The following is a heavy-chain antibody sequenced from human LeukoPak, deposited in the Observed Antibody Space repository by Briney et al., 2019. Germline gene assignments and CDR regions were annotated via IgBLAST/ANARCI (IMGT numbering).Heavy chain of an antibody. CDR1: GFTFSGYE. Sequence: GGSLRLSCAASGFTFSGYEMNWVRQAPGKGLEWVSYISSSGSTIYYADSVKGRFTISRDNSKNTLYLQMNSLRADDTAVYYCARHGGLRPFDYWGQGTLVTVSS. J-gene: IGHJ4*02. CDR2: ISSSGSTI. V-gene: IGHV3-48*03. D-gene: IGHD5-12*01. CDR3: ARHGGLRPFDY.